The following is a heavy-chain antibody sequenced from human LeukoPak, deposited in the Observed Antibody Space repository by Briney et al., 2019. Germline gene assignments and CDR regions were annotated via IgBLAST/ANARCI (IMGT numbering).Heavy chain of an antibody. D-gene: IGHD6-13*01. CDR3: ARAAGPLAAPDF. V-gene: IGHV4-59*01. Sequence: SETLSLTCAVSGGSISSYYWSWIRQPPGKGLEWIGYIYYSGSTNYNPSLKSRVTISVDTSKNQFSLKLSSVTAADTAVYYCARAAGPLAAPDFWGQGTPVTVSS. J-gene: IGHJ4*02. CDR1: GGSISSYY. CDR2: IYYSGST.